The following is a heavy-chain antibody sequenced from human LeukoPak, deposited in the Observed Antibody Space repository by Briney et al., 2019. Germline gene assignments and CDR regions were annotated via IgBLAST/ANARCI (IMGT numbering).Heavy chain of an antibody. CDR1: GGSFSGYY. Sequence: PSETLSLTCAVYGGSFSGYYWSWIRQPPGKGLEWIGEINHSGSTNYIPSLKSRVTISVDTSKNQFSLKLSSVTAADTAVYYCARVRGYYGSGSYQYYYYGMDVWGQGTTVTVSS. J-gene: IGHJ6*02. CDR2: INHSGST. D-gene: IGHD3-10*01. CDR3: ARVRGYYGSGSYQYYYYGMDV. V-gene: IGHV4-34*01.